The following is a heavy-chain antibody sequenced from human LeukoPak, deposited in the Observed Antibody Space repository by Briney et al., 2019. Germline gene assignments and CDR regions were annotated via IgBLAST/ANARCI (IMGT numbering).Heavy chain of an antibody. D-gene: IGHD2-15*01. Sequence: EASVKVSCKASGYTFTGYYMHWVRQAPGQGLEWMGWINPNSGGTNYAQKFQGRVTMTRDTSISTAYMELSRLRSDDTAVYYCARRMENCSGGSCYPYYFDYWGQGTLATVSS. CDR1: GYTFTGYY. CDR3: ARRMENCSGGSCYPYYFDY. J-gene: IGHJ4*02. V-gene: IGHV1-2*02. CDR2: INPNSGGT.